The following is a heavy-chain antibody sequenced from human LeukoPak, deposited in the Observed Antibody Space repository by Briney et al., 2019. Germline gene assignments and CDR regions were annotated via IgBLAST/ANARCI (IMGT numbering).Heavy chain of an antibody. CDR3: ARVGCSGGSCYGVYYYGMDV. Sequence: PSETLSLTCTVSGGSVSSGSYYWSWIRQPPGKGLEWIGYIYYSGSTNYNPSLKSRVTISVDTSRNQFSLKLSSVTAADTAVYYCARVGCSGGSCYGVYYYGMDVWGQGTTVTVSS. CDR1: GGSVSSGSYY. V-gene: IGHV4-61*01. D-gene: IGHD2-15*01. CDR2: IYYSGST. J-gene: IGHJ6*02.